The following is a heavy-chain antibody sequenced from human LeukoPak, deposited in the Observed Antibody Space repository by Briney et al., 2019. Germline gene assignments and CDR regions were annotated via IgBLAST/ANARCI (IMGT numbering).Heavy chain of an antibody. CDR2: IYYSGSF. CDR1: GGSISSGGYY. D-gene: IGHD5-18*01. Sequence: SETLSLTCTVSGGSISSGGYYWSWIRQHPGKSLEWLGYIYYSGSFFDSPSLKSRVTISVDTSKNRFFLKLSCVTAADTAVYYCARDSTGYSYGYVSSDAFDIWGQGTMVTVSS. CDR3: ARDSTGYSYGYVSSDAFDI. J-gene: IGHJ3*02. V-gene: IGHV4-31*03.